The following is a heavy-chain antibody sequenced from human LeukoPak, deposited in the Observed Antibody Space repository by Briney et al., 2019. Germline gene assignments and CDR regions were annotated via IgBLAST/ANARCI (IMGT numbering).Heavy chain of an antibody. CDR3: ARDWSSDSRGYPHDAFDI. CDR1: GFTFSSYA. J-gene: IGHJ3*02. Sequence: GGSLRLSCAASGFTFSSYAMHWVRQAPGKGLEYVSAISSNGGSTYYANSVKGRFTISRDNSKNTLYLQMGSLRAEDMAVYYCARDWSSDSRGYPHDAFDIWGQGTMVTVSS. D-gene: IGHD3-22*01. CDR2: ISSNGGST. V-gene: IGHV3-64*01.